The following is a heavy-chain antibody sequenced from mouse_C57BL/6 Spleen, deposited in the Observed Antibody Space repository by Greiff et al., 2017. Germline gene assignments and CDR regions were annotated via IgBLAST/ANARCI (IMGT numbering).Heavy chain of an antibody. J-gene: IGHJ1*03. Sequence: EVQLQESGGGLVKPGGSLKLSCAASGFTFSDYGMHWVRQAPEKGLEWVAYISSGSSTIYYADTVKGRFTISRDNAKNTLFLQMTSLRSEDTAMYYCATKGYWYFDVWGTGTTVTVSS. CDR3: ATKGYWYFDV. CDR1: GFTFSDYG. CDR2: ISSGSSTI. V-gene: IGHV5-17*01.